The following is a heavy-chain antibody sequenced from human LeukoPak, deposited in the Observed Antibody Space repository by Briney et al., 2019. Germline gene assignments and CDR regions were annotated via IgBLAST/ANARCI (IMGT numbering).Heavy chain of an antibody. Sequence: PSETLSLTCTVSGGSISSSSYYWGWIRQPPGKGLEWIGSIYYSGSTYYTPSLKSRVTISVDTSKNQFSLKLSSVTAADTAVYYCATLTGTTMRNWFDPWGQGTLITVSS. CDR1: GGSISSSSYY. V-gene: IGHV4-39*01. CDR3: ATLTGTTMRNWFDP. CDR2: IYYSGST. J-gene: IGHJ5*02. D-gene: IGHD1-7*01.